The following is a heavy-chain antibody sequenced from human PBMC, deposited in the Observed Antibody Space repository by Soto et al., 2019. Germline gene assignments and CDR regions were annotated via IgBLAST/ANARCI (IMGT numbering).Heavy chain of an antibody. CDR2: IYPGDSDT. Sequence: GESLKISCNGSGYSFTSYWIGWVRHMPGKGLEWMGIIYPGDSDTRYSPSFQGQVTISADKSISTAYLQWSSLKASDTAMYYCAAAPYYDFWSGRPRWFDPWGQGTLVTVSS. CDR3: AAAPYYDFWSGRPRWFDP. J-gene: IGHJ5*02. V-gene: IGHV5-51*01. CDR1: GYSFTSYW. D-gene: IGHD3-3*01.